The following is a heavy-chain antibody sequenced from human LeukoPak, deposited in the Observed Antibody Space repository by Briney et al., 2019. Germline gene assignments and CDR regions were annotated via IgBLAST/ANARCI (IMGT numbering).Heavy chain of an antibody. CDR2: MNPNSGNT. D-gene: IGHD4-23*01. Sequence: ASVKVSCKASGYTFTSYDINWVRQATGQGLEWMGWMNPNSGNTGYAQKFQGRVTMTRNTSISTAYMELSSLRSEDTAVYYCARGRDDYGGNFDYWCQGTLAIVSS. J-gene: IGHJ4*02. CDR3: ARGRDDYGGNFDY. V-gene: IGHV1-8*01. CDR1: GYTFTSYD.